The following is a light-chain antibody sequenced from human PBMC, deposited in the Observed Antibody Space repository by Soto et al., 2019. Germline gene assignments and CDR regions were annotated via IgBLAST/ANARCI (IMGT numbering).Light chain of an antibody. Sequence: EIVMTQSPATLSVSPGGRVTLSCRASQGVNNDLAWYQQKPGQAPRLLIYGASTRATGIPARFSGSGSGTEFTLTISSLQSEDFAVYYCQQYNKWPPLTFGGGTKVDIK. J-gene: IGKJ4*01. V-gene: IGKV3-15*01. CDR3: QQYNKWPPLT. CDR2: GAS. CDR1: QGVNND.